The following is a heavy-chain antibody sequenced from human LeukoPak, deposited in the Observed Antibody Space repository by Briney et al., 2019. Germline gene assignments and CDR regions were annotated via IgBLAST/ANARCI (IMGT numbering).Heavy chain of an antibody. Sequence: GGSLRLSCAASGFTFSSYAMRWVRQARGKGLEWVSAIRGSGGSTYYEDSVKGRFTIYRDNSKNTLYLQMNSLRAEDTAVYYCAKVFGYCSSTSCYIAPNDAFDIWGQGTMVTVSS. D-gene: IGHD2-2*02. CDR2: IRGSGGST. J-gene: IGHJ3*02. V-gene: IGHV3-23*01. CDR3: AKVFGYCSSTSCYIAPNDAFDI. CDR1: GFTFSSYA.